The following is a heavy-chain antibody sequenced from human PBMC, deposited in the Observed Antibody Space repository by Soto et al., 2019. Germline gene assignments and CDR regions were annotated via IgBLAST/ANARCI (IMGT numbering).Heavy chain of an antibody. D-gene: IGHD6-19*01. CDR2: IFYNGTA. Sequence: SETLSLTCSVSGGSVSSGSFHWSWIRQPPGKGLQFIGSIFYNGTANYSPSLKNRVPISIDTSQSQFFLQLISVAAADTAVYYCERIGGWYDIDFWGQGSLVTVSS. V-gene: IGHV4-61*01. CDR1: GGSVSSGSFH. CDR3: ERIGGWYDIDF. J-gene: IGHJ4*02.